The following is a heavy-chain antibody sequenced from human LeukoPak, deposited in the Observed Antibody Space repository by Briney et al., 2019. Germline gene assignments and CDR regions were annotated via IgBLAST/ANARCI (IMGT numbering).Heavy chain of an antibody. CDR1: GFTFDDYA. CDR2: ISWNSGSI. D-gene: IGHD3-3*01. J-gene: IGHJ4*02. Sequence: GGSLRLSCAASGFTFDDYAMHWVRQAPGQGLEWVSGISWNSGSIGYADSVKGRFTISRDNAKNSLYLQMNSLRAEDMALYYCAKAASPFLTANYDFWSGFRADLDYWGQGTLVTVSS. V-gene: IGHV3-9*03. CDR3: AKAASPFLTANYDFWSGFRADLDY.